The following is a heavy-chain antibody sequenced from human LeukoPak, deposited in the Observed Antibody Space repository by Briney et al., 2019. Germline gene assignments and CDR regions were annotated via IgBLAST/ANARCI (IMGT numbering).Heavy chain of an antibody. CDR2: IHNSGTS. Sequence: SETLSLTCTVSDDSISDYYRGWIRQPPGKGLEWIGYIHNSGTSTYNLPFKSRVTISADTSKNQFSLKLNSMTTADTAVYYCTRGAGWLIDYWGQGILVTVSS. J-gene: IGHJ4*02. CDR1: DDSISDYY. CDR3: TRGAGWLIDY. V-gene: IGHV4-59*01. D-gene: IGHD3-16*01.